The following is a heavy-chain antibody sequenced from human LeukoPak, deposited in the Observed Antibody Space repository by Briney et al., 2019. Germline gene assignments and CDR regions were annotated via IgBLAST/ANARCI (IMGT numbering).Heavy chain of an antibody. CDR3: ARRIFGVVANYFDY. D-gene: IGHD3-3*01. CDR1: GYAISSGYY. V-gene: IGHV4-38-2*01. J-gene: IGHJ4*01. CDR2: IYHSGST. Sequence: SSETLSLTCAVSGYAISSGYYWGWIRQPPGKGLEWIGSIYHSGSTYYNPSLKSRVTISVDTSKNQFSLKLSSVTAADTAAYYCARRIFGVVANYFDYRGQETLVTVSS.